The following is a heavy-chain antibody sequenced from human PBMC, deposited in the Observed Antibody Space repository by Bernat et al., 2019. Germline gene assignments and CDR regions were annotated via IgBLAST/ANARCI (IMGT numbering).Heavy chain of an antibody. V-gene: IGHV1-18*01. J-gene: IGHJ4*02. D-gene: IGHD3-3*01. CDR3: ARHPRYDFRGGHYSGPFDY. CDR1: GYTFTSYG. Sequence: QVQLVQSGAEVKKPGASVKVSCKASGYTFTSYGISWVRQAPGQGLEWMGWISAYNGNTNYAQKLQGRVTMTTDTSTSTAYMELRSLRSDDTAVYYCARHPRYDFRGGHYSGPFDYWGQGTLVTVSS. CDR2: ISAYNGNT.